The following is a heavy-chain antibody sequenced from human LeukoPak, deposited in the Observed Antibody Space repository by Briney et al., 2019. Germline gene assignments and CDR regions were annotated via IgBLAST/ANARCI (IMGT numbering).Heavy chain of an antibody. CDR2: IIPIFGTA. J-gene: IGHJ4*02. V-gene: IGHV1-69*13. CDR1: GGTFSSYA. Sequence: SVKVSCKASGGTFSSYAISWVRQAPGQGLEWMGGIIPIFGTANYAQKFQGRVTITADESTSTAYMELSSLRSEDTAVYYCARAGPEGEQLAPFDYWGQGTLVTVSP. D-gene: IGHD6-13*01. CDR3: ARAGPEGEQLAPFDY.